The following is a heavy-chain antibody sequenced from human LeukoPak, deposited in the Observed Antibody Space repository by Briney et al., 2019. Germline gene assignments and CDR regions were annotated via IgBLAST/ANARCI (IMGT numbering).Heavy chain of an antibody. D-gene: IGHD6-19*01. CDR3: AVIAVAGTKANFDY. V-gene: IGHV4-59*01. J-gene: IGHJ4*02. CDR2: IYYSGST. CDR1: GGSISSYY. Sequence: SETLSLTCTVSGGSISSYYWSWIRQPPGKGLEWIGYIYYSGSTNYNPSLKSRVTISVDTSKNQFSLKLSSVTAADTALYYCAVIAVAGTKANFDYWGQGTLVTVSS.